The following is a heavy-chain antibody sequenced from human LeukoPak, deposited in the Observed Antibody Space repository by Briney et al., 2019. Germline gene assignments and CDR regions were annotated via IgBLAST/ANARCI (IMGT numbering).Heavy chain of an antibody. D-gene: IGHD3-22*01. J-gene: IGHJ4*02. CDR3: ARDPYYDSSGHYTPGDY. CDR2: IYYSGST. Sequence: PSETLSLTCTVSGGSISSSSYYWGWIRQPPGKGLEWIGSIYYSGSTYYNPSLKSRVTISVDTSKNQFSLRLSSVTAADTAVYYCARDPYYDSSGHYTPGDYWGQGTLVTVSS. CDR1: GGSISSSSYY. V-gene: IGHV4-39*07.